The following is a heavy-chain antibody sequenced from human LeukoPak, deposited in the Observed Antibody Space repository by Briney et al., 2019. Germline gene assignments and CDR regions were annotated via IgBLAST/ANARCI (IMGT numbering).Heavy chain of an antibody. CDR1: GFTFSSYA. CDR3: AKKILSMSSSSYFDY. CDR2: ISGSSGST. D-gene: IGHD6-13*01. V-gene: IGHV3-23*01. Sequence: GGSLRLSCAASGFTFSSYAMSWVRQAPGKGLEWVSAISGSSGSTYYADSVKGRFTISRDNSKNTLYLQMNSLRAEDTAVYYCAKKILSMSSSSYFDYWGRGTLVTVSS. J-gene: IGHJ4*02.